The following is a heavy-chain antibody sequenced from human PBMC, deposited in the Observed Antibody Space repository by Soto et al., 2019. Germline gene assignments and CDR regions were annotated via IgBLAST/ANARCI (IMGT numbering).Heavy chain of an antibody. D-gene: IGHD3-22*01. Sequence: QVQLVESGGGVVQPGRSLRLSCAASGFTFSSYGIHWVRQAPGKGLEWVAVISYDGSNRYYADSVKGGFTISRDNSKNTLYLQMNSLRAEDTAVYYCAKGGYYDSSGYLGWLDYWGQGTLVTVSS. J-gene: IGHJ4*02. CDR2: ISYDGSNR. CDR1: GFTFSSYG. CDR3: AKGGYYDSSGYLGWLDY. V-gene: IGHV3-30*18.